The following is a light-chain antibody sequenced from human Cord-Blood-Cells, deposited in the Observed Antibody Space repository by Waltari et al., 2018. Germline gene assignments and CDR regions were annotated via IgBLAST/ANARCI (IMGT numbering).Light chain of an antibody. V-gene: IGKV1-33*01. J-gene: IGKJ4*01. CDR2: DAS. Sequence: IQMTQSPSSLSASVGDRVTITCQASQDISNYLNWYQQKPGKAPKLLIYDASNVETGVPSRFSGSGSGTDFTSTSSSLQDEDIASYYYQQCDNLPLTFGAGTKVDIK. CDR1: QDISNY. CDR3: QQCDNLPLT.